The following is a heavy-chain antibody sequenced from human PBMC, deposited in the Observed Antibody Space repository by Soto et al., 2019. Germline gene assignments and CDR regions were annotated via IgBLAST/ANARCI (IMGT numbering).Heavy chain of an antibody. CDR2: IVVGSGNT. CDR1: GFTFTSSA. J-gene: IGHJ3*02. V-gene: IGHV1-58*01. D-gene: IGHD3-16*02. Sequence: GASVKVSCKASGFTFTSSAVQWVRQARGQRLEWIGWIVVGSGNTNYAQKFQERVTITRDMSTSTAYMGLSSLRSEDTAVYYCAAVGGTYYDYVWGSYRPSAFDIWGQRTMVTVSS. CDR3: AAVGGTYYDYVWGSYRPSAFDI.